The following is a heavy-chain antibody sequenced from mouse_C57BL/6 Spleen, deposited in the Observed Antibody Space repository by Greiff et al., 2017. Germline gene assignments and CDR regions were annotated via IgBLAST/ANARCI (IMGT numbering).Heavy chain of an antibody. Sequence: EVQLQQSGPELVKPGASVKISCKASGYTFTDYYMNWVKQSHGQSLEWIGDINPNNGGTSYNQKFKGKATLTVDKSSSTAYMELRSLTSEDPAVYCCANTVGSETMYYWGQGTSVTVSS. CDR1: GYTFTDYY. CDR2: INPNNGGT. CDR3: ANTVGSETMYY. V-gene: IGHV1-26*01. J-gene: IGHJ4*01.